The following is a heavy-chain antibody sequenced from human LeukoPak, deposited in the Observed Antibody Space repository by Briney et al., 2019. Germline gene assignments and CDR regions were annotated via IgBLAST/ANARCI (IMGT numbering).Heavy chain of an antibody. V-gene: IGHV3-21*01. CDR2: ISSSSSYI. CDR1: GFTFSSYS. D-gene: IGHD6-25*01. J-gene: IGHJ4*02. CDR3: VRDRQGSVSFPFDY. Sequence: PGGSLRLSCAASGFTFSSYSMNWVRQAPGKGLEWVSSISSSSSYIYYVDTVKGRFTISRDNAKNSLYLQMNSLRAEDTAVYYCVRDRQGSVSFPFDYWGQGTLVTVSS.